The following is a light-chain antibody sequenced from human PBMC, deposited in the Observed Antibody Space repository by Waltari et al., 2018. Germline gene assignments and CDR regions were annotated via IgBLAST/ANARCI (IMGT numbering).Light chain of an antibody. V-gene: IGKV4-1*01. CDR2: WLS. Sequence: DIVMTQSPDSLAVSLGERATINCKSSQSVLYSSNNKNYLAWYQHKPGQPPQLLIYWLSTRESGVPDRFSGSGSGTDFTLTISSLQAEDVAVYYCQQYYSIPLTFGPGTKVDIK. CDR1: QSVLYSSNNKNY. CDR3: QQYYSIPLT. J-gene: IGKJ3*01.